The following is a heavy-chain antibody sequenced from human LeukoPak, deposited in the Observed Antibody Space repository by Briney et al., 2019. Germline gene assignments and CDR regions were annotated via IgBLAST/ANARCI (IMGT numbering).Heavy chain of an antibody. V-gene: IGHV3-21*04. CDR2: ITSGGVNT. CDR3: ARASVVPGLDY. D-gene: IGHD2-15*01. Sequence: GGSLRLSCAASGFTFSSYTMNWVRQAPGKGLEWVSSITSGGVNTYYATSVKGRFTISRDKSKNILYLQMNSLRVEDTAVYYCARASVVPGLDYWGQGILVTVSS. CDR1: GFTFSSYT. J-gene: IGHJ4*02.